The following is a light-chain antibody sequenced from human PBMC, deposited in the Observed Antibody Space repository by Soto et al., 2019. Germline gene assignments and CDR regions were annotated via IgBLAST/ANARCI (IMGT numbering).Light chain of an antibody. CDR3: QQVKTYPRT. V-gene: IGKV1-9*01. J-gene: IGKJ4*01. CDR2: EES. Sequence: DIHLTQSPSFLSASVGDRVPITFRPSQAVPNNMAWYQQKPGKPPKLLIYEESTLHSGVPSRFSGRKSGTQFTLTIDSLQPEDFATYYCQQVKTYPRTFGGGTKVDI. CDR1: QAVPNN.